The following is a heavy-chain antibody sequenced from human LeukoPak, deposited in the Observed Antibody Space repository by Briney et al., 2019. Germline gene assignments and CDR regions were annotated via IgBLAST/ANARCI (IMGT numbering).Heavy chain of an antibody. D-gene: IGHD2-2*01. J-gene: IGHJ5*02. CDR3: ARVNAQRYCSSISCQNWFDP. V-gene: IGHV3-33*01. CDR1: GFTFSSYG. CDR2: IWYDGSNK. Sequence: GGSLRLSCAASGFTFSSYGMHWVRQAPGKGLEWVAVIWYDGSNKYYADSVKGRFTISRDNSKNTLYLQMNSLRAEDTAVYYCARVNAQRYCSSISCQNWFDPWGQGTLVTVSS.